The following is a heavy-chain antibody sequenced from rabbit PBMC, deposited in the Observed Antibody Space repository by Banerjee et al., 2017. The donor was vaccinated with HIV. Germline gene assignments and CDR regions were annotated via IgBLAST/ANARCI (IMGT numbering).Heavy chain of an antibody. CDR3: ARDAGYAGSNL. J-gene: IGHJ4*01. D-gene: IGHD4-2*01. Sequence: QEQLEESGGDLVKPEGSLTLTCTASGFSFSSNYWICWVRQAPGKGLEWIACIFTASAGTSYANWAKGRFTISKTSSTTVTLQMTSLTAADTATYFCARDAGYAGSNLWGPGTLVTVS. CDR1: GFSFSSNYW. V-gene: IGHV1S45*01. CDR2: IFTASAGT.